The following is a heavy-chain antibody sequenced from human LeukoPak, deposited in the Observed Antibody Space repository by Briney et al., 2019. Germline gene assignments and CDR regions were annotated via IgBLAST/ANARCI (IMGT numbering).Heavy chain of an antibody. D-gene: IGHD5-18*01. CDR1: GGSISSYY. V-gene: IGHV4-59*08. J-gene: IGHJ4*02. CDR2: ISNSGNT. CDR3: ASGRGYSYGLDN. Sequence: TSETLSLTCTVSGGSISSYYWSWIRQPPGKGLEWIGYISNSGNTNYNPSLKSRVTISVDTSKNQFSLKLSAVTAADTAVYCCASGRGYSYGLDNWGQGTLVTVSS.